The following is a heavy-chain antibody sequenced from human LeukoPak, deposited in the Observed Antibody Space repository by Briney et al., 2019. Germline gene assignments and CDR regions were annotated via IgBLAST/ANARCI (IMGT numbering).Heavy chain of an antibody. CDR1: GFTFSSYA. V-gene: IGHV3-30-3*01. Sequence: GGSLRLSCAASGFTFSSYAIPWVRQAPGKGLEWVAVISYDGSNKYYADSVKGRFTTSRDNSKNTLYLQMNSLRPEDTAVYYCARDHCSSTSCYPNAAIDYWGQGTLVTVSS. D-gene: IGHD2-2*01. CDR3: ARDHCSSTSCYPNAAIDY. CDR2: ISYDGSNK. J-gene: IGHJ4*02.